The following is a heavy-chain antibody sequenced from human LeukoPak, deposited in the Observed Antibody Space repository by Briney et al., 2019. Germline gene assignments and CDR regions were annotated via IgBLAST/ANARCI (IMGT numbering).Heavy chain of an antibody. Sequence: GGSLRLSCAASGFTFSYYAMSWVRQAPGEGLEWVSGITGTDGSTYYADSVKGRFTISRDNSKSALYLQMNSLRAEDTALYYCAKAFNYGSGYNYKTFDSWGQGTLVTVSS. D-gene: IGHD3-10*01. V-gene: IGHV3-23*01. J-gene: IGHJ4*02. CDR3: AKAFNYGSGYNYKTFDS. CDR2: ITGTDGST. CDR1: GFTFSYYA.